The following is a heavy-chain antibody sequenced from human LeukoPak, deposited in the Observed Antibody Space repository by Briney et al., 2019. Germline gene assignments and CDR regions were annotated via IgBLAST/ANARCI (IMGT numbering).Heavy chain of an antibody. CDR3: ARFAYYYYGMDV. CDR2: MNPNSGNT. Sequence: ASVKVSCKASGYTFTSYDINWVRQATGQGLEWMGWMNPNSGNTGYAQKFQGRVTMTRNTSISTAYMELCSLRSEDTAVYYCARFAYYYYGMDVWGQGTTVTVSS. CDR1: GYTFTSYD. J-gene: IGHJ6*02. V-gene: IGHV1-8*01.